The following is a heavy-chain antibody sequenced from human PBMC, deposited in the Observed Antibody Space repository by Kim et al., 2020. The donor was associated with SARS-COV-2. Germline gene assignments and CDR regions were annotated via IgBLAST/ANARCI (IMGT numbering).Heavy chain of an antibody. V-gene: IGHV3-74*01. Sequence: GRLTISRANAKNTLYLQMNSLRAEDTAVYYCARDPGGTIFGVVITHYFDYWGQGTLVTVSS. D-gene: IGHD3-3*01. J-gene: IGHJ4*02. CDR3: ARDPGGTIFGVVITHYFDY.